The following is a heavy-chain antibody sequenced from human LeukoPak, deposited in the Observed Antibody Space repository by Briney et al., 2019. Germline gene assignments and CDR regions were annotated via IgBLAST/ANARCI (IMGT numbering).Heavy chain of an antibody. J-gene: IGHJ4*02. CDR3: ARRLFGELFGFDY. V-gene: IGHV3-48*03. CDR2: ISSNSNSI. CDR1: GFTFSSYE. Sequence: GSSLRLSCKASGFTFSSYEMNWVRQAPGKGLEWLSYISSNSNSIYYARSVKGRFTISRDNAENSLYLQMNSLRAEDTAVYYCARRLFGELFGFDYSGQGTLVTVSS. D-gene: IGHD3-10*01.